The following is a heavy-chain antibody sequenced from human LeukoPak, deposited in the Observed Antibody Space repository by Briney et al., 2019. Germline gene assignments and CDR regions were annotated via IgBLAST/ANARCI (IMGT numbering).Heavy chain of an antibody. J-gene: IGHJ4*02. CDR2: IIPILGIA. V-gene: IGHV1-69*04. Sequence: SVKVSCKASGGTFSSYAISWVRQAPGQGLEWMGRIIPILGIANYAQKFQGRVTITADKSTSTAYMELSSLRSEDTPVYYCARPIAVAGTAFDYWGQGTLVTVSP. CDR3: ARPIAVAGTAFDY. D-gene: IGHD6-19*01. CDR1: GGTFSSYA.